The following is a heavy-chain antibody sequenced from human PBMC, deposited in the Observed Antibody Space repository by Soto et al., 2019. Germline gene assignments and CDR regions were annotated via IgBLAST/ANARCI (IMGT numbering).Heavy chain of an antibody. CDR1: GDTFTRND. CDR3: ARIGPRSLDP. Sequence: QEQLVQSGAEVKKPGASVKVSCKASGDTFTRNDINWVRQATGQGLEWMGWMNPKSGNTGYAQKFQGRVTMTRNTSINTAYMELSNLRSEDTAVYYCARIGPRSLDPWGQGTLVTVSS. J-gene: IGHJ5*02. V-gene: IGHV1-8*01. CDR2: MNPKSGNT.